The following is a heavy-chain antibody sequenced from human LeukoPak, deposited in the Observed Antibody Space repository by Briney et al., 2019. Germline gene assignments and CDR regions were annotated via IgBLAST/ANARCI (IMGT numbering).Heavy chain of an antibody. CDR3: ARVGGGYSYGPNDY. V-gene: IGHV3-30-3*01. CDR1: GFTFSTYA. D-gene: IGHD5-18*01. Sequence: GRSLRLSCAASGFTFSTYAMHWVRQAPGKGLERVAVISSDGSNKYYADSVKGRFTISRDNSKNTLYLQMNSLRADDTAVYYCARVGGGYSYGPNDYWGQGTLVTVSS. CDR2: ISSDGSNK. J-gene: IGHJ4*02.